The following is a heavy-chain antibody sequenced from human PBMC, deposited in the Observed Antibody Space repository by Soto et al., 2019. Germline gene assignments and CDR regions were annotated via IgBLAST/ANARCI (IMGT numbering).Heavy chain of an antibody. CDR2: ISYDGSNK. CDR1: GFTFSSYA. J-gene: IGHJ4*02. CDR3: ASLGATDPY. V-gene: IGHV3-30-3*01. D-gene: IGHD1-26*01. Sequence: PVGSLRLSCAASGFTFSSYAMHWVRQAPGKGLEWVAVISYDGSNKYYADSVKGRFTISRDNSKNTLYLQMNSLRAEDTAAYYCASLGATDPYWGQGTLVTVSS.